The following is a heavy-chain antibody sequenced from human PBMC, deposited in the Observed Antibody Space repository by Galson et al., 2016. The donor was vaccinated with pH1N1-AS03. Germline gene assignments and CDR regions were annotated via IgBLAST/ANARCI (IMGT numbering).Heavy chain of an antibody. CDR2: IQYDESYR. CDR1: GFTLSGYG. V-gene: IGHV3-30*02. J-gene: IGHJ4*02. Sequence: CAASGFTLSGYGMHWVRQAPGKGPEWVAFIQYDESYRNYADSVEGRFSISRDTSKNTLYLQMNSLRVEDTAMFYCVKESPKEAGDYWGRGVMVTVSS. CDR3: VKESPKEAGDY.